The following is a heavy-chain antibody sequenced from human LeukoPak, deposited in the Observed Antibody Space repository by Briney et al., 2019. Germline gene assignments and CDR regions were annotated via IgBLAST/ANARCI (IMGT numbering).Heavy chain of an antibody. CDR1: GGTFSSYA. J-gene: IGHJ6*02. CDR3: ARTSRISYYDILTGYLPRYYGMDV. V-gene: IGHV1-2*02. Sequence: GASVKVSCKASGGTFSSYAISWVRQAPGQGLEWMGWINPNSGGTNYAQKFQGRVTMTRDTSISTAYMELSRLRSDDTAVYYCARTSRISYYDILTGYLPRYYGMDVWGQGTTVTVSS. CDR2: INPNSGGT. D-gene: IGHD3-9*01.